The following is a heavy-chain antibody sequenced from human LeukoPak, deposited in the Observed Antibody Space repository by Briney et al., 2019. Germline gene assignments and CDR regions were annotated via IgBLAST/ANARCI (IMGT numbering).Heavy chain of an antibody. V-gene: IGHV3-23*01. Sequence: PGRSLRLSCASSVFTFSSYAMSWARQAPGKGLEGVSAISGSGGSTLYADSVKGRLTISRDTSKNTLYLQMSSVRAEDTAVYYCAKDLRTLGSYYLDYWGQGTLVTVSS. CDR3: AKDLRTLGSYYLDY. CDR1: VFTFSSYA. CDR2: ISGSGGST. J-gene: IGHJ4*02. D-gene: IGHD1-26*01.